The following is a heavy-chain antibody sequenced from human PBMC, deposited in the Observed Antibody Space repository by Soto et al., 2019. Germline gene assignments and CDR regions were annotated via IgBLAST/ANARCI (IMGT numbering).Heavy chain of an antibody. J-gene: IGHJ6*02. V-gene: IGHV5-51*01. D-gene: IGHD6-6*01. CDR1: GYSFTSYW. Sequence: GESLKISCKGSGYSFTSYWIGWVRQMPGKGLEWMGIIYPGDSDTRYSPSFQGQVTISADKSISTAYLQWRSLKASDTAMYYCARHGKRSSSSYYYGMDVWGQVTTVTVSS. CDR2: IYPGDSDT. CDR3: ARHGKRSSSSYYYGMDV.